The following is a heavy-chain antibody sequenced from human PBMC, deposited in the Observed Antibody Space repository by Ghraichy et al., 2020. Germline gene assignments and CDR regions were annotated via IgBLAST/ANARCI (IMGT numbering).Heavy chain of an antibody. V-gene: IGHV1-18*04. Sequence: ASVKVSRKASGYTFSSYGISWVRQAPGQGLEWMGWISVYNGNTMYAQKLQGRVTMTTDTSTSTAYMELRSLRSDDTAVYYCARRLAAVATGGYYFDYWGQGTLVTVS. D-gene: IGHD6-13*01. J-gene: IGHJ4*02. CDR3: ARRLAAVATGGYYFDY. CDR2: ISVYNGNT. CDR1: GYTFSSYG.